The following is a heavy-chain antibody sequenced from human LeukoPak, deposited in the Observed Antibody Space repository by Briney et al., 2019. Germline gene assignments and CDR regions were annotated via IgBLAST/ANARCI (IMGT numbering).Heavy chain of an antibody. V-gene: IGHV3-7*01. CDR3: ARETGTTYYFDY. CDR1: GFTFSSYG. J-gene: IGHJ4*02. CDR2: IKQDGSEK. Sequence: PGGSLRLSCAASGFTFSSYGMSWVRQAPGKGLEWVANIKQDGSEKYYVDSVKGRFTISRDNAKNSLYLQMNSLRAEDTAVYYCARETGTTYYFDYWGQGTLVTASS. D-gene: IGHD1-7*01.